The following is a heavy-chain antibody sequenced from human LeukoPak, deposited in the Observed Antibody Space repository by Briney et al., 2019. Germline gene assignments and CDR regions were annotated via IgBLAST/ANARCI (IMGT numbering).Heavy chain of an antibody. CDR3: AIYYDSSGSIDH. J-gene: IGHJ4*02. CDR2: ISDSGSTI. V-gene: IGHV3-11*01. CDR1: GFIFSDYY. D-gene: IGHD3-22*01. Sequence: GGSLRLSCAASGFIFSDYYMTWIRQTPGKGLEWLSCISDSGSTINYADSVKGRLTISRDNAKKSLFLQMNSLRAEDTAVYYCAIYYDSSGSIDHWGQGTLVTVSS.